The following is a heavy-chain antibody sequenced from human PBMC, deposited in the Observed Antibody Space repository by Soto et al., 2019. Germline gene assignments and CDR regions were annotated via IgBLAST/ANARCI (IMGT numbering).Heavy chain of an antibody. Sequence: EVQLVESGGGLVQPGGSLRLSCAASGFTFSSYWMHWVRQAPGKGLVWVSRINSDGSSTSYADSVKGRFTISRDNAKNTLYLQKNSLRAEDTAVYYCARDSIVGATPPFDYWGQGTLVTVSS. CDR1: GFTFSSYW. V-gene: IGHV3-74*01. J-gene: IGHJ4*02. CDR3: ARDSIVGATPPFDY. D-gene: IGHD1-26*01. CDR2: INSDGSST.